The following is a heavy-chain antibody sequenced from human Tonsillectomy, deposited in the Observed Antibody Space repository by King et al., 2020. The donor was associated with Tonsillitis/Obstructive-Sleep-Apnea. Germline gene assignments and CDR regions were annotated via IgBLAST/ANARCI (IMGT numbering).Heavy chain of an antibody. Sequence: DVQLVESGGGLVQPGGSLRLSCAASGFTFSSYWMSWVRQAPGKGLEWVANIKQDGSEKYYVDSVKGRFTISRDNAKNSLYLQMNSLRAEDTAVYYCARDRYCSSTSCYTREFDYWGQGTLVTVSS. D-gene: IGHD2-2*02. CDR1: GFTFSSYW. V-gene: IGHV3-7*01. CDR3: ARDRYCSSTSCYTREFDY. J-gene: IGHJ4*02. CDR2: IKQDGSEK.